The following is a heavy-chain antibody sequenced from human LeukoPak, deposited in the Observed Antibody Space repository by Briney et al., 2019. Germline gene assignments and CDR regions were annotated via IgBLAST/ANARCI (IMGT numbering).Heavy chain of an antibody. D-gene: IGHD3-10*01. CDR2: IYTSGST. Sequence: SETLSLTCAVYGGSFSGYYWSWIRQPAGKGLKWIGRIYTSGSTNYNPSLKSRVTMSVDTSKNQFSLKLSSVTAADTAVYYCARDHITMVRGVIPPPWGQGTLVTVSS. V-gene: IGHV4-4*07. J-gene: IGHJ5*02. CDR3: ARDHITMVRGVIPPP. CDR1: GGSFSGYY.